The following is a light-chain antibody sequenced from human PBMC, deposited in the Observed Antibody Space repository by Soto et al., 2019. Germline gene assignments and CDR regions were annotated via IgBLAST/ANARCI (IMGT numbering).Light chain of an antibody. Sequence: QAVVTQPPSTSGTPGQRVTISCSGSSSNVGINAVHWYQQFPGTAPRLLIYTDYQRPSGVPGRFSGSKSGTSASLAISGIQSEDEADYYCAAWDDSLGGLVFGGGTKLTVL. V-gene: IGLV1-44*01. CDR2: TDY. CDR1: SSNVGINA. J-gene: IGLJ2*01. CDR3: AAWDDSLGGLV.